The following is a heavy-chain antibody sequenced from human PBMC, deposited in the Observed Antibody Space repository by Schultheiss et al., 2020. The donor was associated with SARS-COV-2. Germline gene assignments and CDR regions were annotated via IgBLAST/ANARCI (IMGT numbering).Heavy chain of an antibody. CDR2: ISSSGSTI. CDR3: ARERGKADYYDSSGYSDFDY. CDR1: GFTFSSYE. Sequence: GESLKISCAASGFTFSSYEMNWVRQAPGKGLEWVSYISSSGSTIYYADSVKGRFTISRDNAKTSLYLQMNSLRAEDTAVYYCARERGKADYYDSSGYSDFDYWGQGTLVTVSS. J-gene: IGHJ4*02. V-gene: IGHV3-48*03. D-gene: IGHD3-22*01.